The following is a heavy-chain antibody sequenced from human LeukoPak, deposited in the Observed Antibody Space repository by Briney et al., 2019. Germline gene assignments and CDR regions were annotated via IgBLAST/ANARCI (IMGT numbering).Heavy chain of an antibody. CDR3: ARDAPQVPAAGVLAS. CDR1: GFTVSDNY. J-gene: IGHJ5*02. CDR2: MYSRGDT. V-gene: IGHV3-53*01. D-gene: IGHD6-13*01. Sequence: GGSLRLSCAASGFTVSDNYMSWVRQAPGKGLEWVSVMYSRGDTYYANSVKGRFTFSRDVSKNTLYLQMNGLRTEDTAMYYCARDAPQVPAAGVLASWGQGTLVIVSS.